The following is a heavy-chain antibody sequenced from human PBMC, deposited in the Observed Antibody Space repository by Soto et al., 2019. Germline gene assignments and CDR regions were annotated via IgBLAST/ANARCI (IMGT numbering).Heavy chain of an antibody. CDR2: ISDSGGST. D-gene: IGHD6-19*01. CDR1: LFTFSSCA. Sequence: GGSLRLSCAASLFTFSSCAMTWVRQAPGMGLHWVSAISDSGGSTYYADSVRGRFTISSDNSKNTLYLKLNSLGAEDTAVYYCAKVNTAAGSKWLVPIWGRGNQVTV. CDR3: AKVNTAAGSKWLVPI. V-gene: IGHV3-23*01. J-gene: IGHJ4*02.